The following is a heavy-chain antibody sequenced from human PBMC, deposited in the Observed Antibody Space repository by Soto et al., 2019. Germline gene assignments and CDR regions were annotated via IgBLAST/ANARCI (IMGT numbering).Heavy chain of an antibody. D-gene: IGHD3-3*01. J-gene: IGHJ5*02. CDR3: ARGPLRPRERVYYDFWSCPPDDP. V-gene: IGHV1-46*01. CDR2: INPSGGST. CDR1: GYTFTSYY. Sequence: QVQLVQSGAEVKKPGASVKVSCKASGYTFTSYYMHWVRQAPGQGLEWMGIINPSGGSTSYAQKVHARGPMTRATSTLTVYMALRTLRSDDTAVYYCARGPLRPRERVYYDFWSCPPDDPWGQCTLVTVSS.